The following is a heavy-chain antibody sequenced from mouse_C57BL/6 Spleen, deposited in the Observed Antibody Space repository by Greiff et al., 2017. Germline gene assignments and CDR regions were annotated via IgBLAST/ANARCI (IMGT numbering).Heavy chain of an antibody. J-gene: IGHJ4*01. CDR3: AGHRGYGSSFYAMDY. CDR1: GFTFSSYG. Sequence: EVKLMESGGDLVKPGGSLKLSCAASGFTFSSYGMSWVRQTPDKRLEWVATSSSGGSYTYYPDSVKGRFTISSDNAKNTLYLQMSSLKSEDTAMYYCAGHRGYGSSFYAMDYWGQGTSVTVSS. CDR2: SSSGGSYT. V-gene: IGHV5-6*01. D-gene: IGHD1-1*01.